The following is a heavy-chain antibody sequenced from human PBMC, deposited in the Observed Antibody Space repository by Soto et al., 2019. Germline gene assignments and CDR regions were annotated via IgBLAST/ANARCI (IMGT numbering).Heavy chain of an antibody. D-gene: IGHD3-10*01. Sequence: QVQLQESGPGLVKPSETLSLTCTVSGGSIRTYYWNWIRQSPGKGLEWLGYIYDDGITNYNPSLKSRVTISVDTSKNQFSLKLSSVTAADTAMYYCAKDTGSYYNGHWYFDLWGRGTLVTVSS. CDR3: AKDTGSYYNGHWYFDL. J-gene: IGHJ2*01. V-gene: IGHV4-59*01. CDR2: IYDDGIT. CDR1: GGSIRTYY.